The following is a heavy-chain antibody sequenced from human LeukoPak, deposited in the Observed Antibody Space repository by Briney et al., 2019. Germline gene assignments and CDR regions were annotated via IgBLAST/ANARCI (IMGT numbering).Heavy chain of an antibody. CDR3: ARRTGPRAFDI. J-gene: IGHJ3*02. V-gene: IGHV5-51*01. Sequence: GESLKISCKGSGHTFSISWIGWVRQMPGKGLEWMGIIYPGDSDTRYSPSFQGQVTISADKSISTAYLQWSSLKASDTAMYYCARRTGPRAFDIWGQGTMITVSS. D-gene: IGHD1-14*01. CDR2: IYPGDSDT. CDR1: GHTFSISW.